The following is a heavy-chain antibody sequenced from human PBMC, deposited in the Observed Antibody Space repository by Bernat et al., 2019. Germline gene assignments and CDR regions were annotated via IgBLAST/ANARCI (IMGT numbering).Heavy chain of an antibody. Sequence: QVQLVQSGAEGKKPGSSVKVSCKASGGTFSSYAISWVRQAPGQGLEWMGGIIPIFGTANYAQKFQGRVTITADKSTSTAYMELSSLRSEDTAVYYCARSHSGYDRYYYCYGMDVWGQGTTVTVSS. CDR2: IIPIFGTA. CDR1: GGTFSSYA. J-gene: IGHJ6*02. CDR3: ARSHSGYDRYYYCYGMDV. D-gene: IGHD5-12*01. V-gene: IGHV1-69*06.